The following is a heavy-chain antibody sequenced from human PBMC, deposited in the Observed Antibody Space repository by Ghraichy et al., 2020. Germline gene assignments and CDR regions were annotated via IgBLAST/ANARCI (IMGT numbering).Heavy chain of an antibody. Sequence: SVKVSCKASGGTFSSYAISWVRQAPGQGLEWMGGIIPIFGTANYAQKFQGRVTITADESTSTAYMELSSLRSEDTAVYYCARVGNYYGSGRRDRLHYYYGMDVWGQGTTVTVSS. J-gene: IGHJ6*02. CDR1: GGTFSSYA. CDR3: ARVGNYYGSGRRDRLHYYYGMDV. CDR2: IIPIFGTA. D-gene: IGHD3-10*01. V-gene: IGHV1-69*13.